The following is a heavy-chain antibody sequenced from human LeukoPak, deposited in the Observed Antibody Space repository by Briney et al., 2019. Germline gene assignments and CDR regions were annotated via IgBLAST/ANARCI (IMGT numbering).Heavy chain of an antibody. CDR1: GFTFSSYA. V-gene: IGHV3-23*01. Sequence: GGSLRLSCAASGFTFSSYAMSWVRQPPGKGLEWVSAISGSGGSTYYADSVKGRFTISRDNSKNTLYLQMNSLRAEDTAVYYCAKAPGWNYVAHMDVWGQGTTVTVPS. J-gene: IGHJ6*02. D-gene: IGHD1-7*01. CDR2: ISGSGGST. CDR3: AKAPGWNYVAHMDV.